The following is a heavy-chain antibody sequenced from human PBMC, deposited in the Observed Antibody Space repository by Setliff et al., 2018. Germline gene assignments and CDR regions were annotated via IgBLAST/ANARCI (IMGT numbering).Heavy chain of an antibody. V-gene: IGHV4-4*08. D-gene: IGHD3-22*01. J-gene: IGHJ4*02. CDR3: ARGSYFDSSGYSPDYFDY. CDR2: IQTSGTT. Sequence: SETLSLTCSVSGGSINRDYWNWIRQPPGKGLEWIGYIQTSGTTNYNPSLKSRVTISVDTSKNQFSLRLTSVTAADTAVYYCARGSYFDSSGYSPDYFDYWGQGTLVTVSS. CDR1: GGSINRDY.